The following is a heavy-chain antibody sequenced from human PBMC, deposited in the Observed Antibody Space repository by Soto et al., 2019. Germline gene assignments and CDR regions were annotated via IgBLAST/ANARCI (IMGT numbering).Heavy chain of an antibody. CDR3: ATNQGHCSGGSCYSPFLFDY. V-gene: IGHV4-59*08. Sequence: QVQLQESGPGLVKPSETLSLTCTVSGGSLSSYYWSWIRQPPGKGLEWIGYIYYSGSTDYNPSLKSRVTMSVDTSNNQFSRRLSSVTAADTAVYYCATNQGHCSGGSCYSPFLFDYWGQGTLVTVSS. D-gene: IGHD2-15*01. CDR1: GGSLSSYY. CDR2: IYYSGST. J-gene: IGHJ4*02.